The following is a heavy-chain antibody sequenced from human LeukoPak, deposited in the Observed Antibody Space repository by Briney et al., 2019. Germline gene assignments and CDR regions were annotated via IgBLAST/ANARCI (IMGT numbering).Heavy chain of an antibody. CDR2: ISSTNTYI. CDR1: GFTFNTYS. V-gene: IGHV3-21*01. Sequence: GGSLRLSCAASGFTFNTYSMHWVRQAPGKGLEWVSSISSTNTYIYYADSVKGRFTIFRDNAKNSLYLQMNRLRAEDTAVYYCARDDERDYTNLVGATLDYWGRGTLVTVSS. CDR3: ARDDERDYTNLVGATLDY. J-gene: IGHJ4*02. D-gene: IGHD1-26*01.